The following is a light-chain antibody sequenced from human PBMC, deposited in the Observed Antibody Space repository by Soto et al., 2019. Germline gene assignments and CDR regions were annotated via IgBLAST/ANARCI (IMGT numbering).Light chain of an antibody. CDR3: QSYVSSLSGWV. CDR2: GNS. CDR1: SSNIGAGYD. J-gene: IGLJ3*02. V-gene: IGLV1-40*01. Sequence: QSVLTQPPSVSGAPGQRVTISCTGSSSNIGAGYDVHWYQQLPGTAPKLLIYGNSNRPSGVPDRFSGSKSGTSVSLAITGLQAEYEADYYCQSYVSSLSGWVFGGGTKLTVL.